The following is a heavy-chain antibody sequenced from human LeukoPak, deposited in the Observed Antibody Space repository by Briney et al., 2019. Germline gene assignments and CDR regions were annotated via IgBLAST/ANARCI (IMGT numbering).Heavy chain of an antibody. CDR3: ARGTELDSSGYYYPPAFDI. V-gene: IGHV1-69*05. J-gene: IGHJ3*02. CDR2: IIPIFGTA. D-gene: IGHD3-22*01. CDR1: GGTFSSYA. Sequence: SVKVSCKASGGTFSSYAISWVRQAPGQGLEWMGGIIPIFGTANYAQKFQGRVTITTDESTSTAYMELSSLRSEDTAVYYCARGTELDSSGYYYPPAFDIWGQGTMVTVSS.